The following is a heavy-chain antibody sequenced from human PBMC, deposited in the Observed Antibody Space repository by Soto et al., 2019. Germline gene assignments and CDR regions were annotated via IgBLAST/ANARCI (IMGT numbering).Heavy chain of an antibody. CDR3: ARDLVGATYY. J-gene: IGHJ4*02. CDR2: INAGNGNT. Sequence: GASVKVSCKASGYTFTSYAMHWVRQAPGQRLEWMGWINAGNGNTKYSQKLQGRVTMTTDTSTSTAYMELRSLRSDDTAVYYCARDLVGATYYWGQGTLVTVSS. D-gene: IGHD1-26*01. V-gene: IGHV1-3*01. CDR1: GYTFTSYA.